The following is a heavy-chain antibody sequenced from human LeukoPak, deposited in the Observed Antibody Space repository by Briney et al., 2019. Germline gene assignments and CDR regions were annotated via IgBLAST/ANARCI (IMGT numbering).Heavy chain of an antibody. D-gene: IGHD2/OR15-2a*01. Sequence: GGSLRLSCAASGFTFSSYGMHWVRQAPGKGLEWVASISYDGSNKYYADSVKGRFTISRDNARNSLYLQMDNLGAEDTGVYYCARDFYDGFALDYWGQGTLVTVSS. CDR1: GFTFSSYG. V-gene: IGHV3-30*03. J-gene: IGHJ4*02. CDR2: ISYDGSNK. CDR3: ARDFYDGFALDY.